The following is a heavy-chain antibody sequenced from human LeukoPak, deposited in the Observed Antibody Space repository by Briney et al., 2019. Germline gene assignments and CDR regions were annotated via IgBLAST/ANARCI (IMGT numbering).Heavy chain of an antibody. Sequence: GGSLRLSCVVSGFTFNNHAMSWVRQAPGKGLEWVSAISGSGDNTFYAGSVRGRFTISRDNSKNTLYLQMDSLRAGDTAIYYCTKDFRGSGYFFDYWGRGTPVTVSS. J-gene: IGHJ4*02. D-gene: IGHD3-10*01. CDR1: GFTFNNHA. CDR2: ISGSGDNT. V-gene: IGHV3-23*01. CDR3: TKDFRGSGYFFDY.